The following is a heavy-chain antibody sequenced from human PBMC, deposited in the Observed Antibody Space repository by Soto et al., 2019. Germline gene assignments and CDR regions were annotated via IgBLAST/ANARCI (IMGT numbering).Heavy chain of an antibody. CDR3: AREAARPDY. CDR1: GFTFSDYY. CDR2: ITSDGTYA. D-gene: IGHD6-6*01. V-gene: IGHV3-11*06. Sequence: KPGGSLRLSCAVSGFTFSDYYLSWIRQAPGKGLEWVSFITSDGTYANYADSVKGRFTISRDNAKNLLFLQMNSLRAEDTAVYYCAREAARPDYWGQGTLVTVSS. J-gene: IGHJ4*02.